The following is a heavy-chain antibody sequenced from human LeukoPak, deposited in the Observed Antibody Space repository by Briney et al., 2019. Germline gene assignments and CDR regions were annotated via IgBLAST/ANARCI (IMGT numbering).Heavy chain of an antibody. CDR2: IKQDGSEK. CDR3: ARDDCSSISCYHNWFDP. V-gene: IGHV3-7*01. Sequence: GGSLRLSCAASGFTFSSYWMSWVRQAPGKGLEWVADIKQDGSEKYYVDSVKGRFTISRDNAKNSLYLQMSSLRAEDTAVYYCARDDCSSISCYHNWFDPWGQGTLVTVSS. D-gene: IGHD2-2*01. CDR1: GFTFSSYW. J-gene: IGHJ5*02.